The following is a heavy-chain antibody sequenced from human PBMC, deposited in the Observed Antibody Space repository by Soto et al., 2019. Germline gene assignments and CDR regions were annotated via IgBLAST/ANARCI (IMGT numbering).Heavy chain of an antibody. CDR1: GFTFSSYF. J-gene: IGHJ5*02. CDR2: ISSRSTYI. Sequence: EVQLVESGGGLVKPGGSLRLSCAASGFTFSSYFMSWVRQAPGQGLEWVSSISSRSTYIYYADSVKGRFTIPRDNPKTSFYLQMTSLRVDDTAVYYCASDYSTSCPFAPWGQGTLVTVSS. CDR3: ASDYSTSCPFAP. D-gene: IGHD2-2*01. V-gene: IGHV3-21*06.